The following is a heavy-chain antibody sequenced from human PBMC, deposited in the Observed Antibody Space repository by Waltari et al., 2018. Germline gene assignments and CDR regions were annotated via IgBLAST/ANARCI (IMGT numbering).Heavy chain of an antibody. V-gene: IGHV3-53*02. CDR1: GFTVSSNY. CDR3: ARDVRQPYYYMDV. CDR2: IYSGGST. Sequence: EVQLVETGGGLIQPGGSLRLSCAASGFTVSSNYMSWVRQAPGKGLEWVSVIYSGGSTYYADSVKGRFTISRDNSNNTLYLQMNSLRAEDTAVYYCARDVRQPYYYMDVWGKGTTVTVSS. J-gene: IGHJ6*03. D-gene: IGHD3-16*02.